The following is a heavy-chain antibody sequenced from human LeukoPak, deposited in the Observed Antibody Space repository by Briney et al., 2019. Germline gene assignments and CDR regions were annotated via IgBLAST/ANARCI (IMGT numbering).Heavy chain of an antibody. J-gene: IGHJ4*02. Sequence: GGSLRLSCAASGFTVGNNQMTLVRQASGKGLEWVSLVYSGGTTRYADSVKGRFTISRDSSKNTVYLQMNRLRAEETAVYYCATGSPGIAAAAGARNYWGQGTLVTVSS. D-gene: IGHD6-25*01. CDR3: ATGSPGIAAAAGARNY. CDR2: VYSGGTT. V-gene: IGHV3-66*01. CDR1: GFTVGNNQ.